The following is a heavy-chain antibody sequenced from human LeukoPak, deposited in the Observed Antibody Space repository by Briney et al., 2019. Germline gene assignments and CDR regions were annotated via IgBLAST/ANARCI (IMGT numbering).Heavy chain of an antibody. CDR1: GFTFSNYD. CDR2: ISDRGGST. D-gene: IGHD6-19*01. CDR3: AKDLSRAVAADWFDP. Sequence: PGGSLRLSCAASGFTFSNYDMSWVRQAPGKGLEWVSSISDRGGSTYYADSVKGRFTISRDNSKNTLYLQMTNLRAADTAVYYCAKDLSRAVAADWFDPWDQGSLVTVSS. V-gene: IGHV3-23*01. J-gene: IGHJ5*02.